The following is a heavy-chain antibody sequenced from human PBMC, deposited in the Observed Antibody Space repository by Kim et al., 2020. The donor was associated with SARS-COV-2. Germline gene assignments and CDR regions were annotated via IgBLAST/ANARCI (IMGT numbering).Heavy chain of an antibody. D-gene: IGHD3-10*01. V-gene: IGHV4-59*01. CDR3: ARTFMVRAINWFDP. J-gene: IGHJ5*02. CDR1: GGSISSYY. Sequence: SETLSLTCTVSGGSISSYYWSWIRQPPGKGLEWIGYIYYSGSTNYNPSLKSRVTISVDTSKNQFSLKLSSVTAADTAVYYCARTFMVRAINWFDPWGQGTLVTVSS. CDR2: IYYSGST.